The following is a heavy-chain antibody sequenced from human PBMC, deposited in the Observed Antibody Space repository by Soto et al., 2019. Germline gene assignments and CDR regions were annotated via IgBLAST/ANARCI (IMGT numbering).Heavy chain of an antibody. CDR1: GFTFSGSS. J-gene: IGHJ6*02. V-gene: IGHV3-73*02. D-gene: IGHD2-2*01. CDR2: IRSKADSYAT. CDR3: TRSPAGMDV. Sequence: EVQLVESGGGLVQPGGSLKLSCAASGFTFSGSSMHWVRQASGKGLEWVGRIRSKADSYATTYAASVKGRFTISRDDSKNTAYLQMNSLKTEDTAVYYCTRSPAGMDVWGHGTTVTVSS.